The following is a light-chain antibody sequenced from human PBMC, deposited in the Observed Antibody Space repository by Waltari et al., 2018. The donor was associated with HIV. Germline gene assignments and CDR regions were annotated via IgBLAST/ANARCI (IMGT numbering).Light chain of an antibody. CDR3: QQYYGNLWT. V-gene: IGKV4-1*01. Sequence: DIVMTQSPHSLAVSLGETATIKCRSSQSVLYSSNNYLAWYQQKVRQPPRLIMYWASTRESGVPDRFSGRGSGADFTLTITNLQPEDVAVYYCQQYYGNLWTFGQGTKLE. CDR1: QSVLYSSNNY. J-gene: IGKJ1*01. CDR2: WAS.